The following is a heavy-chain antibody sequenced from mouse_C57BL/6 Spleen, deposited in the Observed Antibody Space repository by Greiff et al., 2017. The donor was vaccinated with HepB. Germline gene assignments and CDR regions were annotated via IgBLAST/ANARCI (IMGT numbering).Heavy chain of an antibody. CDR2: IDPSDSYT. V-gene: IGHV1-69*01. Sequence: QVQLKQPGAELVMPGASVKLSCKASGYTFTSYWMHWVKQRPGQGLEWIGEIDPSDSYTNYNQKFKGKSTLTVDKSSSTAYMQLSSLTSEDSAVYYCARGSLYDYDARGFDYWGQGTTRTVAS. CDR1: GYTFTSYW. J-gene: IGHJ2*01. CDR3: ARGSLYDYDARGFDY. D-gene: IGHD2-4*01.